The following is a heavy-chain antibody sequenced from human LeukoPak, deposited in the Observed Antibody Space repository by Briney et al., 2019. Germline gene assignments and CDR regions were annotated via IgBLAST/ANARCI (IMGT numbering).Heavy chain of an antibody. D-gene: IGHD3-10*01. CDR1: GYTFTSYD. CDR2: MSPNSGNT. J-gene: IGHJ5*02. V-gene: IGHV1-8*01. CDR3: ARTAKTYYYGSGNWFDP. Sequence: EASVKVSCKASGYTFTSYDINWVRQATGQGLEWMGWMSPNSGNTGYAQKFQGRVTMTRNTSISTAYMELSSLRSEDTAVYYCARTAKTYYYGSGNWFDPWGQGTLVTVSS.